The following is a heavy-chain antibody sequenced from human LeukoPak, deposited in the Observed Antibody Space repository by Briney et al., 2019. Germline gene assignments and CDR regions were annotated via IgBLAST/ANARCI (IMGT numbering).Heavy chain of an antibody. CDR2: INPNSGGT. CDR1: GYTFTGYY. Sequence: ASVKVSCKTSGYTFTGYYIQWVRQAPGQGLEWMGWINPNSGGTNYAQKFQGWVTMTRDTSISTAYMELSRLRSDDTAVYYCARSRDGYNPFDYWGQGTLVTVSS. V-gene: IGHV1-2*04. CDR3: ARSRDGYNPFDY. J-gene: IGHJ4*02. D-gene: IGHD5-24*01.